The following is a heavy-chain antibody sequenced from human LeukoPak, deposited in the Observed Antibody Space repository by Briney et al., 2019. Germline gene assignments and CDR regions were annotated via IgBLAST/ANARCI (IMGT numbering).Heavy chain of an antibody. CDR3: SRRDCSQTSCSYWYFDL. D-gene: IGHD2-2*01. CDR1: GGSIIGASHY. J-gene: IGHJ2*01. V-gene: IGHV4-39*07. CDR2: IYYNGVT. Sequence: PSETLSLTCTVSGGSIIGASHYWGWLRQPPGKGLEWIGSIYYNGVTYYSPSLRSRVTISIDTSKNQFSLMLNAVTAADTAVYYCSRRDCSQTSCSYWYFDLWGRGTLVTVSS.